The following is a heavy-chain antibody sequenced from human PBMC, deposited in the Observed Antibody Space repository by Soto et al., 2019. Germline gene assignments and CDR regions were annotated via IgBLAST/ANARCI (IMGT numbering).Heavy chain of an antibody. CDR1: GYTFTSYG. Sequence: ASVKVSCKASGYTFTSYGISWVRQAPGQGLEWMGWISAYNGNTNYAQKLQGRVTMTTDTSTSTAYMELRSLRSDDTAVYYCAREKYCSSTSCQPYYGMDVWGQGTTVTVSS. J-gene: IGHJ6*02. CDR2: ISAYNGNT. D-gene: IGHD2-2*01. CDR3: AREKYCSSTSCQPYYGMDV. V-gene: IGHV1-18*01.